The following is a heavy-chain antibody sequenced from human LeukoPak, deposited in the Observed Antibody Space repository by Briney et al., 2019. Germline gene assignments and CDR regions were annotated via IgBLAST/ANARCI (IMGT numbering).Heavy chain of an antibody. CDR1: GFTFRSYN. CDR2: ITSSGSYI. CDR3: ASTYFYDSSGYYSTYYFDY. J-gene: IGHJ4*02. V-gene: IGHV3-21*01. Sequence: PGGSLRLSCAASGFTFRSYNMNWVRQAPGKGLEWVSSITSSGSYIYYADSVKGRFTISRDNTKSSLYLQMNSLRAEDTAVYYCASTYFYDSSGYYSTYYFDYWGQGTLVTVSS. D-gene: IGHD3-22*01.